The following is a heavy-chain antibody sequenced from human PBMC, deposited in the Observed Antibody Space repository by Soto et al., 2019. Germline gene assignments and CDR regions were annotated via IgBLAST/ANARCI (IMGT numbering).Heavy chain of an antibody. CDR3: ARERYQLLYIPHYYYYYGMDV. D-gene: IGHD2-2*02. CDR1: GYTFTSYY. Sequence: ASVKVSCKASGYTFTSYYMHWVRQAPGQGLEWMGIINPSGGSTSYAQKFQGRVTMTRDTSTSTVYMELSSLRSEDTAVYYCARERYQLLYIPHYYYYYGMDVWGQGTTVTVS. V-gene: IGHV1-46*01. J-gene: IGHJ6*02. CDR2: INPSGGST.